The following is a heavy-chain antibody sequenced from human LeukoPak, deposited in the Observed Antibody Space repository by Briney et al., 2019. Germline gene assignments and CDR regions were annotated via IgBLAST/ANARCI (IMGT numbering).Heavy chain of an antibody. CDR1: GFTFSDHY. V-gene: IGHV3-72*01. CDR3: ARDLAYYGSGSYDY. J-gene: IGHJ4*02. Sequence: PGGSLRLSCAASGFTFSDHYMDWVRQAPGKGLEWVGRTRNKANSYTTEYAASVKGRFTISRDDSKNSLHLQMNSLKTEDTAVYYCARDLAYYGSGSYDYWGQGTLVTVSS. D-gene: IGHD3-10*01. CDR2: TRNKANSYTT.